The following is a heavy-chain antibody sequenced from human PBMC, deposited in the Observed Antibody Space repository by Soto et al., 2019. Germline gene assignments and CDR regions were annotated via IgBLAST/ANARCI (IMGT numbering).Heavy chain of an antibody. V-gene: IGHV4-39*01. J-gene: IGHJ4*02. CDR1: GDSINSDKYY. D-gene: IGHD3-9*01. CDR3: ARLEGLATISYYFDF. CDR2: IYFRGNT. Sequence: QLQLQESGPGLVKPSETLSLTCSVSGDSINSDKYYWGWIRQPPGKGLEWIGSIYFRGNTYYNPSLQTRVTIALGKSKSQFSRKLNSVTAADSAVYFCARLEGLATISYYFDFWGQGALVTVSS.